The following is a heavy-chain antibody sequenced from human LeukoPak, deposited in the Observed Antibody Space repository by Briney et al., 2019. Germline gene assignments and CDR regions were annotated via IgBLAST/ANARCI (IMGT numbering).Heavy chain of an antibody. CDR3: ARVGWELLWAFDI. Sequence: SETLSLTCTVSGGSISSSSYYWSWIRQPPGRGLEWIGYIYYSGSTNYNPSLKSRVTISVDTSKNQFSLKLSSVTAADTAVYYCARVGWELLWAFDIWGQGTMVTVSS. V-gene: IGHV4-61*01. D-gene: IGHD1-26*01. J-gene: IGHJ3*02. CDR2: IYYSGST. CDR1: GGSISSSSYY.